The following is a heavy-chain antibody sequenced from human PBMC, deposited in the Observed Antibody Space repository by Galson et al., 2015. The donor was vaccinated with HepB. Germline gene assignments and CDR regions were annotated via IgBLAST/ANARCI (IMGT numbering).Heavy chain of an antibody. CDR2: INPTGGST. V-gene: IGHV1-46*03. J-gene: IGHJ4*02. Sequence: SVKVSCKGSGHTFTSYCVHWVRQAPGQGLEWMGIINPTGGSTTYGQKFQGRVTLTRDRTTSTVYMELSSLRSEDTAVYYCAGESGSSSRYFDYWGQGTLVTVSS. CDR1: GHTFTSYC. CDR3: AGESGSSSRYFDY. D-gene: IGHD3-3*01.